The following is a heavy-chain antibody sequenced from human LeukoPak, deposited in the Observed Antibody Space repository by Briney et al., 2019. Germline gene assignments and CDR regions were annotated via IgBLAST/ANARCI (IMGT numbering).Heavy chain of an antibody. V-gene: IGHV1-18*01. J-gene: IGHJ4*02. CDR2: ISAYNGNT. Sequence: ASVKVSCKASGYTFTSYGISWVRQAPGQGLEWMGWISAYNGNTNYAQKLQGRVTMTTDTSTSTAYMELRSLRSDDTAVYYCARDLLWFGELLPIDYWGQGTLVTVSS. CDR1: GYTFTSYG. CDR3: ARDLLWFGELLPIDY. D-gene: IGHD3-10*01.